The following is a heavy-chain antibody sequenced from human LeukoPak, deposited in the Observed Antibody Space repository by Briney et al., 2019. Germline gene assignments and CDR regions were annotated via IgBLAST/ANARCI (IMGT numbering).Heavy chain of an antibody. J-gene: IGHJ6*02. CDR1: GFTFNNYA. Sequence: GGSLRLSCAASGFTFNNYAIHWFRQAPGKGLEWVAVIWYDGSKKYSADSVKGRFTISRDNAKNSLDLQMDSLRAEDTAMYSCARDLAAVPGPRMDVWGQGTTVTVSS. CDR3: ARDLAAVPGPRMDV. CDR2: IWYDGSKK. D-gene: IGHD6-19*01. V-gene: IGHV3-33*01.